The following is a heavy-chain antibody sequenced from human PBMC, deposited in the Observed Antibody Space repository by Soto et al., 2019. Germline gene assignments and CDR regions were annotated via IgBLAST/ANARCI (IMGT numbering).Heavy chain of an antibody. J-gene: IGHJ6*02. V-gene: IGHV3-53*01. CDR3: AREAPMDV. Sequence: GSLRLSCAASGFTFSSYGMSWVRQAPGKGLEWVSIIWSAGLIYYADSVRGRFTISRDISKNILYLEMTSLRADDTAVYYCAREAPMDVWGQGTTVTVSS. CDR1: GFTFSSYG. CDR2: IWSAGLI.